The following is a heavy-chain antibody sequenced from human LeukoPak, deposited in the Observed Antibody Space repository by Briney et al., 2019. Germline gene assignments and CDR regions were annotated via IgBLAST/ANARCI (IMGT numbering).Heavy chain of an antibody. Sequence: SGPTLVNPTQTLTLTCTFSGFSLSTSGVGVGWIRQPPGKALEWLALIYWDDDKRYSPSLKSRLTITKDTSKKQVVLTMTNMDPVDTATYYCARIRGQVGAAFGNYFDYWGQGTLVTVSS. D-gene: IGHD1-26*01. CDR1: GFSLSTSGVG. CDR2: IYWDDDK. CDR3: ARIRGQVGAAFGNYFDY. J-gene: IGHJ4*02. V-gene: IGHV2-5*02.